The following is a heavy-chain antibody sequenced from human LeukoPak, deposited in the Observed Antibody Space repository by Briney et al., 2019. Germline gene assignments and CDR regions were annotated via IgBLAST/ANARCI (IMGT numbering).Heavy chain of an antibody. CDR2: FSYSGST. Sequence: SETLSLTCSVSGVSISTYYWIWIRQPPAKGLEWMGFFSYSGSTKYNPSLKSRVTMSVDTSKNQFSLRLSSVTAADTAVYYCARMYSGTSYYFDYWGQGTLVTVSS. V-gene: IGHV4-59*01. CDR3: ARMYSGTSYYFDY. CDR1: GVSISTYY. D-gene: IGHD1-26*01. J-gene: IGHJ4*02.